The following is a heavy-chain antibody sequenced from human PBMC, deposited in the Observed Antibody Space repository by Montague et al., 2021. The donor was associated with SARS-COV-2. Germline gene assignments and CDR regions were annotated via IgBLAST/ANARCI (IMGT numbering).Heavy chain of an antibody. CDR1: GGSISGNSYN. CDR3: ARLPLIGWVSSYPYCFDV. Sequence: SETLSLTCTVSGGSISGNSYNWGWIRQPPGKGLECIGSVSSSGSTYYNPSLQGRVTLSVDTSKNQFSLKLSSVTAADTSVYYCARLPLIGWVSSYPYCFDVWGQGTLVTVSS. V-gene: IGHV4-39*01. D-gene: IGHD3-16*01. J-gene: IGHJ5*02. CDR2: VSSSGST.